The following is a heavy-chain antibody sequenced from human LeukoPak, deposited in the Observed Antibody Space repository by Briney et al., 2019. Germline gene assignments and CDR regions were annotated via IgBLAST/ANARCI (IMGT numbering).Heavy chain of an antibody. CDR3: TRVGYIDEGIDY. V-gene: IGHV3-7*04. D-gene: IGHD5-24*01. Sequence: QPGGSLRLSCAASGFTFPNFVMTWVRQAPGKGLEWVANIKQDGSKKSYVDSVKGRFTISRDNAKNSLYLQMNSLRAEDTAIYYCTRVGYIDEGIDYWGQGTLVTVSS. CDR2: IKQDGSKK. J-gene: IGHJ4*02. CDR1: GFTFPNFV.